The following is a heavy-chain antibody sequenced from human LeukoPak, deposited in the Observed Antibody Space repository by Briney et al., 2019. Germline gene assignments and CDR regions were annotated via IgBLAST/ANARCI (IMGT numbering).Heavy chain of an antibody. CDR2: IKPDENEK. V-gene: IGHV3-7*03. CDR1: GFTFNNYW. Sequence: GGSLRLSCAASGFTFNNYWMSWVRQAPGKGLEWVANIKPDENEKFYVDSVKGRFTISRDNAKNSLYLQMNSLRAEDTALYYCTRSPDGFDYWGQGTPVTVSS. D-gene: IGHD1-14*01. CDR3: TRSPDGFDY. J-gene: IGHJ4*02.